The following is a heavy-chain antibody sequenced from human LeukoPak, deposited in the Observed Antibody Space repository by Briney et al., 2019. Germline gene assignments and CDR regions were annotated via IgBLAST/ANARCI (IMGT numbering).Heavy chain of an antibody. V-gene: IGHV3-21*01. D-gene: IGHD3-3*01. Sequence: PGPSLTPSCTPSAFTFSSYAMTWVRQAPGKRREWVSSMSSGSRYSYYADSVRGRFTISRDNAKNSLFLVMNSLRAEDTAIYYCTRERPTGASRVFVVQWGQGTLVTVSS. CDR1: AFTFSSYA. CDR2: MSSGSRYS. CDR3: TRERPTGASRVFVVQ. J-gene: IGHJ4*02.